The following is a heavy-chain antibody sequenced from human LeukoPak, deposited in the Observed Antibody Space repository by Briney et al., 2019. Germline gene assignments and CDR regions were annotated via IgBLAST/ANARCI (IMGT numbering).Heavy chain of an antibody. V-gene: IGHV7-4-1*02. CDR3: ARRVAVAGTSDNWFDP. J-gene: IGHJ5*02. CDR2: INTNTGNP. Sequence: ASVKVSCKASGYTFTSYAMNWVRQAPGQGLEWMGWINTNTGNPTYAQGSTGRFVFSLDTSVSTAYLQISSLKAEDTAVYYCARRVAVAGTSDNWFDPWGQGTLVTVSS. CDR1: GYTFTSYA. D-gene: IGHD6-19*01.